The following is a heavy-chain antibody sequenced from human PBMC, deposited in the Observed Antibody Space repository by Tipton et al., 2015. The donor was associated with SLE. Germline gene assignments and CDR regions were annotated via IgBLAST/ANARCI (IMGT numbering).Heavy chain of an antibody. J-gene: IGHJ4*02. CDR1: GGSISSSNW. V-gene: IGHV4-4*02. D-gene: IGHD6-6*01. CDR3: ARVWRQLANYFDY. CDR2: IYHSGST. Sequence: TLSLTCAVSGGSISSSNWWSWVRQPPGKGLEWIGEIYHSGSTNYNPSLKSRVTISVDKSKNQFSLKLSSVTVADTAVYYCARVWRQLANYFDYWGQGTLVTVSS.